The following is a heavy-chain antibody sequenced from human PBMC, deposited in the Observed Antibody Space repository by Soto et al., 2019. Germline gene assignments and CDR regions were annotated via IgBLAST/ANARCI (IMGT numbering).Heavy chain of an antibody. D-gene: IGHD6-13*01. CDR2: ITSDGGT. CDR3: ARDLNKGIAAAVRALYY. V-gene: IGHV3-23*01. J-gene: IGHJ4*02. CDR1: GFTISNSA. Sequence: PGGSLRLSCAASGFTISNSALSWVRQAPGKGLEWVSAITSDGGTVYADSVKGRFTISRDNSKNTLYLQMNSLRAEDTAVYYCARDLNKGIAAAVRALYYWGQGTLVTVSS.